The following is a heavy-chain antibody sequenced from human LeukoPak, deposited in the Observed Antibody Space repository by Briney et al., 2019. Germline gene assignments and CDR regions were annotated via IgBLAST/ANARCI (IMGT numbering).Heavy chain of an antibody. V-gene: IGHV4-34*01. J-gene: IGHJ5*02. Sequence: SETLSLTCAVSGGSFSGYYWTWIRQPPGKGLEWIGEINHSGSANYNPSLKSRVTISLDTSKNQFSLKLSSVTAADTAVYYCARESSSWYGRGFDPWGQGTLVTVSS. CDR3: ARESSSWYGRGFDP. CDR1: GGSFSGYY. D-gene: IGHD6-13*01. CDR2: INHSGSA.